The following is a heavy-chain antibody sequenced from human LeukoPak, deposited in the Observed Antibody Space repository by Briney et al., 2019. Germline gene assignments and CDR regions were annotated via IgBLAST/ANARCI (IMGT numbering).Heavy chain of an antibody. CDR2: IWYDGSNK. V-gene: IGHV3-30*02. CDR3: AKAQGAVSSNTIDY. CDR1: GFTFSSYG. Sequence: GGSLRLSCAASGFTFSSYGMHWVRQAPGKGLEWVAVIWYDGSNKYYADSVKGRFTISRDNSKNTLYLQMNSLRVEETTVYYCAKAQGAVSSNTIDYWGQGTLVTVSS. J-gene: IGHJ4*02. D-gene: IGHD1-26*01.